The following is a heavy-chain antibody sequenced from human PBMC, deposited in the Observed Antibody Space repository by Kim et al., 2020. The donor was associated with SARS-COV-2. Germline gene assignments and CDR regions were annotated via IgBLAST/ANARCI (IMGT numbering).Heavy chain of an antibody. D-gene: IGHD5-18*01. CDR2: T. Sequence: TNDTPSLRSQVTLSVDRSKNQFSLMLSSVTAADTAVYYCARGVTHYGMDVWGQGTTVTVSS. J-gene: IGHJ6*02. CDR3: ARGVTHYGMDV. V-gene: IGHV4-34*01.